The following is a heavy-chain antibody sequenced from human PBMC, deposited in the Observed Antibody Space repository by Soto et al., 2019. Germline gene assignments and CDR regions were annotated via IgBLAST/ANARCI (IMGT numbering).Heavy chain of an antibody. CDR3: ARGAARYYFIDY. CDR1: GGSFSGYY. Sequence: QVQLQQWGAGLLKPSETLSLTCAVYGGSFSGYYWSWIRQPPGKGLEWIGEINHSGSTNYNPSLKSRVTISVDTSKNQFSLKLSSVTAADTAVYYCARGAARYYFIDYWGQGTRVTVSS. J-gene: IGHJ4*02. V-gene: IGHV4-34*01. D-gene: IGHD3-22*01. CDR2: INHSGST.